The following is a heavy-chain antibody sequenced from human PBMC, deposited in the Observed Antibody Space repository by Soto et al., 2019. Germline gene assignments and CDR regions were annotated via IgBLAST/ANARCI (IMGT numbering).Heavy chain of an antibody. CDR3: ATTPVHYDILTGYYNLPLGPLSVDY. Sequence: ASVKVSCKVSGYTLTELSMHWVRQAPGKGLEWMGGFDPEDGETIYAQKFQGRVTMTEDTSTDTAYMELSSLRSEDTAVYYCATTPVHYDILTGYYNLPLGPLSVDYWGQGTLVTVSS. CDR1: GYTLTELS. J-gene: IGHJ4*02. D-gene: IGHD3-9*01. CDR2: FDPEDGET. V-gene: IGHV1-24*01.